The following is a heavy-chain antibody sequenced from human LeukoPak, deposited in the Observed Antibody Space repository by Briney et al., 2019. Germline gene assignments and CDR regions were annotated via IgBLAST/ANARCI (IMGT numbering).Heavy chain of an antibody. CDR3: ARDRLHYGEYEKTLDY. CDR2: ISYDGSNK. Sequence: GGTLRLSCAASGFTFSSYAMHWVRQAPGKGLEWVAVISYDGSNKYYPDSVKGRFTISRDNAKNSLYLQMNSLRADDTAVYYCARDRLHYGEYEKTLDYWGQGTLVTVSS. V-gene: IGHV3-30*04. CDR1: GFTFSSYA. D-gene: IGHD4-17*01. J-gene: IGHJ4*02.